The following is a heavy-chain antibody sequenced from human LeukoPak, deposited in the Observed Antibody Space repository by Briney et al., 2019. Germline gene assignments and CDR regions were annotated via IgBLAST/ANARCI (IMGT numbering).Heavy chain of an antibody. Sequence: PGGSLRLSCAASGFTFSSYSMNWVRQAPGKGLEWVSSISSSSSCIYYADSVKGRFTISRDNAKNSLYLQMNSLRAEDTAVYYCARDRLGEIHYDILTGYLNYYGMDVWGQGTTVTVSS. D-gene: IGHD3-9*01. CDR1: GFTFSSYS. J-gene: IGHJ6*02. CDR3: ARDRLGEIHYDILTGYLNYYGMDV. V-gene: IGHV3-21*01. CDR2: ISSSSSCI.